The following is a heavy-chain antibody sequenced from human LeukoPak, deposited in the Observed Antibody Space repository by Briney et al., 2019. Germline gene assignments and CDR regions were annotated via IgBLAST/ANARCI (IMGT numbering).Heavy chain of an antibody. Sequence: SETLSLTCTVSGGSIGTLYWSWIRQPPGKGLEWIGYVYNSGSTNYNPSLKSRVTISVDTSKNQFSLRLSSVTAADTAVYYCAKNKVSLDYWGQGILVTVSS. CDR3: AKNKVSLDY. CDR2: VYNSGST. CDR1: GGSIGTLY. V-gene: IGHV4-59*01. J-gene: IGHJ4*02. D-gene: IGHD2/OR15-2a*01.